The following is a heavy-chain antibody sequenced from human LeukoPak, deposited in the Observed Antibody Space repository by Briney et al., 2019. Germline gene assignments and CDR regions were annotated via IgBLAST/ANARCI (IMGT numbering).Heavy chain of an antibody. CDR1: GLTFSNYA. Sequence: PGGSLRLSCAASGLTFSNYAMAWVRQAPGKGLEWVSGISGSGGSTYYADSVKGRFTISRDNSRSTLFLQMNSLRAKDTAIYYCAKDWSTGSSYFMDVWGKGTTVTVSS. J-gene: IGHJ6*03. V-gene: IGHV3-23*01. CDR2: ISGSGGST. CDR3: AKDWSTGSSYFMDV. D-gene: IGHD1-26*01.